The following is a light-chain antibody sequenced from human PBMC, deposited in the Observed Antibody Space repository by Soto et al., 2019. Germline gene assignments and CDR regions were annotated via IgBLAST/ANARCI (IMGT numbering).Light chain of an antibody. CDR1: SSNIGAGFD. J-gene: IGLJ1*01. CDR2: DNN. V-gene: IGLV1-40*01. Sequence: QSVLTQPPSVSGAPGQRVTISCTGSSSNIGAGFDVHWYQQLPGRAPKLLIYDNNNRPSGVPDRFSGPKSGTSASLAITGLQAEDEADYYCQSYDSSLSAHVFGSGTKLTVL. CDR3: QSYDSSLSAHV.